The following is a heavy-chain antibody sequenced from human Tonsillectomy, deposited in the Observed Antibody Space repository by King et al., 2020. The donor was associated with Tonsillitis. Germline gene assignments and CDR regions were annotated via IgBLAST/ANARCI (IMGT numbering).Heavy chain of an antibody. V-gene: IGHV4-39*01. Sequence: QLQESGPGLVKPSETLSLTCTVSGGSITSDSFYWGWIRQPPGKGLEWIGSINSSGHTYYNPSLKSRVTISVDSSKRPFSMKLSSVTVADTAVYHCVRQRAWKGEWAFDIWGQGTMVTVSS. CDR2: INSSGHT. CDR3: VRQRAWKGEWAFDI. J-gene: IGHJ3*02. CDR1: GGSITSDSFY. D-gene: IGHD3-16*01.